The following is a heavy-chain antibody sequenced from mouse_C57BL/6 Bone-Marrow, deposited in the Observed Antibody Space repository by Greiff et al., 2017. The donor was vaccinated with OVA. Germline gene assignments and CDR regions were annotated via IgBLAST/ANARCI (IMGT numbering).Heavy chain of an antibody. V-gene: IGHV5-6*02. J-gene: IGHJ2*01. Sequence: EVMLVESGGDLVKPGGSLKLSCAASGFTFSSYGMSWVRQTPDKRLGWVATISSGGSYTYYPDSVKGRFTISRDNAKNTLYLQMSSLKSEDTAMDYCARSYYYFDYWGQGTTLTVSS. CDR3: ARSYYYFDY. CDR1: GFTFSSYG. CDR2: ISSGGSYT. D-gene: IGHD6-5*01.